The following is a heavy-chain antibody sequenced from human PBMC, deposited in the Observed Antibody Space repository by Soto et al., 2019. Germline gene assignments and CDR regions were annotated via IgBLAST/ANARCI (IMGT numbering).Heavy chain of an antibody. V-gene: IGHV3-21*01. CDR2: ISSSSSYI. J-gene: IGHJ6*02. CDR1: GFTFSSYS. CDR3: ARDLWTMVRGVINYYYYYGMDV. D-gene: IGHD3-10*01. Sequence: EVQLVESGGGLVKPGGSLRLSCEASGFTFSSYSMNWVRQAPGKGLEWVSSISSSSSYIYYADSVKGRFTISRDNAKNSLYLQMNSLRAEDTAVYYCARDLWTMVRGVINYYYYYGMDVWGQGTTVTVSS.